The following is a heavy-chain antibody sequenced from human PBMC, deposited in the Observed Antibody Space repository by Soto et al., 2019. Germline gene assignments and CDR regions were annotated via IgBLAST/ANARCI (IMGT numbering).Heavy chain of an antibody. D-gene: IGHD3-22*01. J-gene: IGHJ6*02. CDR3: ASSAPVVVPYYYGMDV. V-gene: IGHV1-69*01. CDR2: SIPIFGTA. CDR1: GGNFSSYA. Sequence: QVQLVQSGAEVKKPGSSVKVSCKASGGNFSSYAISWVLQAPGQGLEWRGGSIPIFGTANSAQKFQGRVTIAADESTSTAYMELSSLRSEDTAVYSCASSAPVVVPYYYGMDVWGQGTTVTVSS.